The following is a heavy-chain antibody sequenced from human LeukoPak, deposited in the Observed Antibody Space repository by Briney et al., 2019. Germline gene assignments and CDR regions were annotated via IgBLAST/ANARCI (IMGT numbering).Heavy chain of an antibody. CDR3: AILSVVIAGG. Sequence: ASVKVSCKTSGYTFTAYYMHWVRQAPGQGLEWMGRINPNSGGTNYAQKFQGRVTMTRDTSMSTAYMELRSLTSDDTVVFYCAILSVVIAGGWGQGTLVTVSS. V-gene: IGHV1-2*05. J-gene: IGHJ4*02. CDR1: GYTFTAYY. CDR2: INPNSGGT. D-gene: IGHD2-8*01.